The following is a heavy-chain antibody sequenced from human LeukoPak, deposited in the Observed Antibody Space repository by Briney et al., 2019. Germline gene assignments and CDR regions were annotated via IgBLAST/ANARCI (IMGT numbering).Heavy chain of an antibody. CDR3: LQYSGYYSDY. CDR2: ISSSGSTI. CDR1: GFTFSSYE. J-gene: IGHJ4*02. D-gene: IGHD3-22*01. V-gene: IGHV3-48*03. Sequence: PGGSLRLSCAASGFTFSSYEMNWVRQAPGKGLEWVSYISSSGSTIYYADSVKGRFPISRNNAKNSLYLQMNSLRAEDTAVYYCLQYSGYYSDYWGQGTLVTVSS.